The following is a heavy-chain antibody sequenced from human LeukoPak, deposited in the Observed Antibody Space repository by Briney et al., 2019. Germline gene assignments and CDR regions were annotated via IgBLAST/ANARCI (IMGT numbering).Heavy chain of an antibody. CDR3: ARDSSPGYYDYVWGTYPRY. CDR1: GLTFNIYA. V-gene: IGHV3-21*04. Sequence: GGSLRLSCAGSGLTFNIYAMSWVRQAPGKGLEWVSGISTSGSSTYYADSVKGRFTISRDNANNSLYLQMNSLRAEDTAVYYCARDSSPGYYDYVWGTYPRYWGQGTLVTVSS. J-gene: IGHJ4*02. CDR2: ISTSGSST. D-gene: IGHD3-16*02.